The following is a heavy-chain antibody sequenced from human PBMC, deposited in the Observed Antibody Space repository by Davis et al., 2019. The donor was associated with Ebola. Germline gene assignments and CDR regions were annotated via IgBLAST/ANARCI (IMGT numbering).Heavy chain of an antibody. Sequence: MPGGSLRLSCAASGFTFSSYAMSWVRQPPGKGLEWIGEINHSGSTNYNPSLKSRVTISVDTSKNQFSLKLSSVTAADTAVYYCARGSIWFGELSGWFDPWGQGTLVTVSS. CDR2: INHSGST. V-gene: IGHV4-34*01. D-gene: IGHD3-10*01. CDR1: GFTFSSYA. CDR3: ARGSIWFGELSGWFDP. J-gene: IGHJ5*02.